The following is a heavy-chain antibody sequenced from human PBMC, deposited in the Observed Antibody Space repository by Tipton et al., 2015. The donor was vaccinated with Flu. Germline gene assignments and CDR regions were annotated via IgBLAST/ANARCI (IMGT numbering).Heavy chain of an antibody. CDR3: ARDRTNKLRYFEAGMDV. CDR1: GFTLSDYY. Sequence: SLRLSCAASGFTLSDYYMSWIRQAPGKGLEWVSFISSGGIPIYYTDSVKDRFTISRDSAKNSLYLQMNSLRAEDTAVYYCARDRTNKLRYFEAGMDVWGQGTTVTVSS. J-gene: IGHJ6*02. D-gene: IGHD3-9*01. CDR2: ISSGGIPI. V-gene: IGHV3-11*01.